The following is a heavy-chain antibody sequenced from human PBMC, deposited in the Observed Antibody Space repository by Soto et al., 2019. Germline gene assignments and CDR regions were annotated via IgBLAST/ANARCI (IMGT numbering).Heavy chain of an antibody. D-gene: IGHD6-25*01. V-gene: IGHV1-69*13. Sequence: ASVKVSCKASGGTFSSYAISWVRQAPGQGLEWMGGIIPIFGTANYAQKFQGRVTITADESTSTAYMELSSLRSEDTAVYYCARFAIPLKKINHGSYYFDYWGQGTLVTVSS. J-gene: IGHJ4*02. CDR2: IIPIFGTA. CDR1: GGTFSSYA. CDR3: ARFAIPLKKINHGSYYFDY.